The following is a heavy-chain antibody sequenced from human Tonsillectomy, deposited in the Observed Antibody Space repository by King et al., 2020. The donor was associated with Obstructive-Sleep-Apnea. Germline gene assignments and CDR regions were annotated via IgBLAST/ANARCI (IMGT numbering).Heavy chain of an antibody. J-gene: IGHJ4*02. CDR2: IYWDDDT. Sequence: TLKESGPTLVKPTQTLTLTCTFSGFSLSTSGVGVGWIRQPPGKSLEWLALIYWDDDTRHSPSLKSRLTITKDTSKNQVVLTMTNMDPVDTATYYCAHGYYDILTGYSFDYWGQGTLVTVSS. D-gene: IGHD3-9*01. CDR1: GFSLSTSGVG. CDR3: AHGYYDILTGYSFDY. V-gene: IGHV2-5*02.